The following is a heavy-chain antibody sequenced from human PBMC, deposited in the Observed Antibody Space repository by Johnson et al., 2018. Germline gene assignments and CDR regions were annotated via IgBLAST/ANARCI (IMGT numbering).Heavy chain of an antibody. V-gene: IGHV3-66*02. D-gene: IGHD2-15*01. Sequence: VQSGGSLRLSCAASGFTVSSNYMSWVRQAPGKGLEWVSVIYNGGSTYYADSVKGRFTISRDNSKNKGYLQMNSLGAEDTAVYYCSRHRGGTYGHAFDIWGQGTMVTVSS. CDR1: GFTVSSNY. J-gene: IGHJ3*02. CDR2: IYNGGST. CDR3: SRHRGGTYGHAFDI.